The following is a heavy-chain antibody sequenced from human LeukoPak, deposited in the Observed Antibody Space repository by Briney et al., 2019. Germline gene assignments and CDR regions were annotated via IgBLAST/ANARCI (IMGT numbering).Heavy chain of an antibody. CDR3: ARVRGYCSGGSCYSTSLGFDY. CDR1: GGSISSGDYY. CDR2: IYYSGST. V-gene: IGHV4-30-4*01. J-gene: IGHJ4*02. Sequence: SETLSLTCTVSGGSISSGDYYWSWIRQPPGKGLEWIGYIYYSGSTYYNPSLKSRVTISVDTSKNQFSLKLSSVTAADTAVYYCARVRGYCSGGSCYSTSLGFDYWGQGTLVTVSS. D-gene: IGHD2-15*01.